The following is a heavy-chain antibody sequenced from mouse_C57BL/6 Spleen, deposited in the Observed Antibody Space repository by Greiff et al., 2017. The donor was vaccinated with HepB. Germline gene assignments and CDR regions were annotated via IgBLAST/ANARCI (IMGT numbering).Heavy chain of an antibody. D-gene: IGHD1-2*01. J-gene: IGHJ2*01. CDR2: ISYSGST. V-gene: IGHV3-2*02. Sequence: EVKLVESGPGLVKPSQSLSLPCTVTGYSITSGYGWNWIRQFPGNKLEWMGYISYSGSTNYNPSLKSRISITRDTSKNQCFLQLNSVTTEDTATYYCARTARIKYWGQGTTLTVSS. CDR1: GYSITSGYG. CDR3: ARTARIKY.